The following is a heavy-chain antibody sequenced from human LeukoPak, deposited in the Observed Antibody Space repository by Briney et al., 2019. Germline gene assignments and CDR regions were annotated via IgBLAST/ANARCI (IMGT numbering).Heavy chain of an antibody. J-gene: IGHJ3*02. CDR3: AGGPDPGGMITFGGVPFDAFDI. D-gene: IGHD3-16*01. V-gene: IGHV4-39*01. CDR1: GGSISSSSYY. CDR2: IYYSGST. Sequence: SETLSLTCTVSGGSISSSSYYWGWIRQPPGKGLEWIGSIYYSGSTYYNPSLKSRVTISVDTSKNQFSLKLSSVTAADTAVYYCAGGPDPGGMITFGGVPFDAFDIWGQGTMVTVSS.